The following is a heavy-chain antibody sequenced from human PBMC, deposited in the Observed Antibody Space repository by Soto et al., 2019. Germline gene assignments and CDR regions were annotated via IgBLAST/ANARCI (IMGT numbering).Heavy chain of an antibody. J-gene: IGHJ4*02. CDR1: GGTFSSFA. CDR2: IIPIFGTT. CDR3: ARGINRAAAGPFDY. D-gene: IGHD6-13*01. Sequence: SVKVSCKAAGGTFSSFAISWVRRAPGQGLEWMGGIIPIFGTTNYAQKFQGRVTITADESTSTAYMDLSSLRSEDTAVYYCARGINRAAAGPFDYWGQGTLVTVS. V-gene: IGHV1-69*13.